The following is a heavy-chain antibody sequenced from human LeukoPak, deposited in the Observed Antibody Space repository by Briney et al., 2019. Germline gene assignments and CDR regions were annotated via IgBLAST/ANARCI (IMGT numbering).Heavy chain of an antibody. CDR2: ISSGGGST. V-gene: IGHV3-23*01. CDR3: AKGGAGSIFDY. CDR1: GFNFYNTG. Sequence: GGSLRLSCAVSGFNFYNTGMSWVRQAPGKGLEWVSAISSGGGSTYYADSVKGRFTISRDNSKNTLYLQMNSLRAEDTAVYYCAKGGAGSIFDYWGQGTLVTVSS. J-gene: IGHJ4*02. D-gene: IGHD1-26*01.